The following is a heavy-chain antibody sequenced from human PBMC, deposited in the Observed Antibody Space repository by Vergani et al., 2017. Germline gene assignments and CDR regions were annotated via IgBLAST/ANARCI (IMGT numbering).Heavy chain of an antibody. J-gene: IGHJ4*02. D-gene: IGHD3-3*01. V-gene: IGHV3-21*01. CDR1: GFTFSSYS. Sequence: EVQLVESGGGLVKPGGSLRLSCAASGFTFSSYSMNWVRQAPGKGLEWVSSISSSSSYIYYADSVKGRFTISRDNAKNSLYLQMNSLRAEDTAVYYCARAPLRFLEWLPTPLDYWGQGTLVTVSS. CDR3: ARAPLRFLEWLPTPLDY. CDR2: ISSSSSYI.